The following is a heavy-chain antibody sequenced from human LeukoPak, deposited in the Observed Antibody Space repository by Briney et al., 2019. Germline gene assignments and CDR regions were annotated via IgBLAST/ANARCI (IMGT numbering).Heavy chain of an antibody. CDR1: GDSISSYY. CDR3: ARPDISGWTYYFDY. J-gene: IGHJ4*02. D-gene: IGHD6-19*01. V-gene: IGHV4-59*05. CDR2: LYSSGNT. Sequence: SETLSLTCTVSGDSISSYYWSWIRKPPGKGLEWIGSLYSSGNTYYNPSLKSRVTISVDTSKNQFSLKLSSVTAADTAVYYCARPDISGWTYYFDYWGQGTLVTVSS.